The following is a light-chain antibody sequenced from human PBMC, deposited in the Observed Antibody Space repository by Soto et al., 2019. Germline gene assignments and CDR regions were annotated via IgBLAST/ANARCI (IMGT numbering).Light chain of an antibody. Sequence: DNQLTQSPPTLSASVGDRVTITCRASQSVGIWLAWYQHKPGKAPKVFVYGASSLETGVPSRFGGSGSATEFTLVMNGLQADDSATYYCQQYFAYPLTFGQGTKVEVK. CDR1: QSVGIW. V-gene: IGKV1-5*01. CDR3: QQYFAYPLT. J-gene: IGKJ1*01. CDR2: GAS.